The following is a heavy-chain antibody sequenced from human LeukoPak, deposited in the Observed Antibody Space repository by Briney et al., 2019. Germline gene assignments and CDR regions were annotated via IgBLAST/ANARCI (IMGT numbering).Heavy chain of an antibody. D-gene: IGHD6-6*01. CDR3: ARESIAAPFDY. CDR1: GGSVSSGNYY. CDR2: IYYSGST. V-gene: IGHV4-61*01. Sequence: PSETLSLTCTVSGGSVSSGNYYWSWIRQPPGKGLEWIGYIYYSGSTNYNPSLKSRVTISVDTSKNQFSLKLSSVTAADTAVYYCARESIAAPFDYWGQGTLVTVSS. J-gene: IGHJ4*02.